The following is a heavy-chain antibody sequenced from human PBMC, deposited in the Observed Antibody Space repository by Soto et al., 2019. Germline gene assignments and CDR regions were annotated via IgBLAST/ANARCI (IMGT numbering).Heavy chain of an antibody. CDR3: ARGGYYDFWSGLGGFDI. CDR2: INPNSGGT. CDR1: GYTFTGYY. Sequence: QVQLVQSGAEVKKPGASVKVSCKASGYTFTGYYMHWVRQAPGQGLEWMGWINPNSGGTNYAQKFQGWVTLTRDTSFSTAYMELSRLKSDDTAVYYCARGGYYDFWSGLGGFDIWGQGTMVTVSS. V-gene: IGHV1-2*04. J-gene: IGHJ3*02. D-gene: IGHD3-3*01.